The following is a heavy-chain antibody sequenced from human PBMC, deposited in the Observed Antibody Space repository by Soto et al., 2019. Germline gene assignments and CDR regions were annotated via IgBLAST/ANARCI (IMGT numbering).Heavy chain of an antibody. V-gene: IGHV4-39*01. D-gene: IGHD2-15*01. CDR2: VYYSGST. J-gene: IGHJ5*02. Sequence: SETLSLTCTLSGDSITWTSCYWGWIRQPPGKGLEWVGDVYYSGSTYYNPSLKSRLTMCIDTSKGQFSLKLSSVTAADPGVYYCARLTSRISAASHGRSNWFEHWTPGTLV. CDR3: ARLTSRISAASHGRSNWFEH. CDR1: GDSITWTSCY.